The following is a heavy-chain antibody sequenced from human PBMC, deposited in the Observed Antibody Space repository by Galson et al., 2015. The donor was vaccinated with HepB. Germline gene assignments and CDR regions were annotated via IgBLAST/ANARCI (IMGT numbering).Heavy chain of an antibody. CDR3: VREVNWNHWVY. V-gene: IGHV3-30-3*01. CDR2: NSYDGSGQ. Sequence: SLRLSCAASGFTFGNYGLHWVRQTPGEGLEWLAINSYDGSGQSYADSVKGRFTVSRDNSKNTLYLQMRSLTPEDTAIYYCVREVNWNHWVYWGQGTLVTVSS. D-gene: IGHD1-1*01. J-gene: IGHJ4*02. CDR1: GFTFGNYG.